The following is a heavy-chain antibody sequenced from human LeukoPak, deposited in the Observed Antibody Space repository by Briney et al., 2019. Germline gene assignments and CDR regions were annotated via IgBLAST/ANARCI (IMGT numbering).Heavy chain of an antibody. D-gene: IGHD5-18*01. CDR3: ARDRVGYSYGYGGPYYYYYHGMDV. J-gene: IGHJ6*02. CDR1: GFTFSSYG. Sequence: GGSLRLSCAASGFTFSSYGMHWVRQAPGKGLEWVAVIWYDGSNKYYADSVKGRFTISRDNSKNTLYLQMNSLRAEDTAVYYCARDRVGYSYGYGGPYYYYYHGMDVWGQGTTVTVSS. CDR2: IWYDGSNK. V-gene: IGHV3-33*01.